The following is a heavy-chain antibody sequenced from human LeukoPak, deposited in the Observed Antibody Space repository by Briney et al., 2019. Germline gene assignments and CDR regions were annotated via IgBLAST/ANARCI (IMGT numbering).Heavy chain of an antibody. V-gene: IGHV4-59*08. J-gene: IGHJ5*02. CDR1: GGSISSYY. D-gene: IGHD4-23*01. Sequence: PSETPSLTCTVSGGSISSYYWTWIRQPPEKGLEWIGYIYYSGSAYYNPSLKSRVTISVDTSKNQFSLKLSSVTAADTAVYYCARVPYGGNSRGWFDPWGQGTLVTVSS. CDR2: IYYSGSA. CDR3: ARVPYGGNSRGWFDP.